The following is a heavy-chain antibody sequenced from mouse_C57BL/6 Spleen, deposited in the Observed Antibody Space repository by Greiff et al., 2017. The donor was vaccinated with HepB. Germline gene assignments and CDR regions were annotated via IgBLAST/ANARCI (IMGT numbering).Heavy chain of an antibody. CDR2: IDPENGDT. J-gene: IGHJ2*01. CDR1: GFNIKDDY. Sequence: VQLQQPGAELVRPGASVKLSCTASGFNIKDDYMHWVKQRPEQGLEWIGWIDPENGDTEYASKFQGKATITADTSSNTAYLQLSSLTSEDTAVYYCTTDGYWSYWGQGTTLTVSS. V-gene: IGHV14-4*01. CDR3: TTDGYWSY. D-gene: IGHD2-3*01.